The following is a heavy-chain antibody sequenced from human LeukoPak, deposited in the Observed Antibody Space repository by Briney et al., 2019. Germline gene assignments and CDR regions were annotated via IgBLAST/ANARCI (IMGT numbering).Heavy chain of an antibody. J-gene: IGHJ5*02. V-gene: IGHV4-59*01. CDR2: IYYSGST. CDR3: ARVMGDSSSWYWFDP. D-gene: IGHD6-13*01. CDR1: GGSISRYY. Sequence: SETLSLTCTVSGGSISRYYWGWIRQPPGKGQEWIGYIYYSGSTNYNPSLKSRVTISVDTSKNQFSLKLSSVTAADTAVYYCARVMGDSSSWYWFDPWGQGTLVTVSS.